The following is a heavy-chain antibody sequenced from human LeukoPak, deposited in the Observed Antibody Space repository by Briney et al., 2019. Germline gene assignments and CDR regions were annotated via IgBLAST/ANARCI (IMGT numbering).Heavy chain of an antibody. CDR1: GYSISSGYY. Sequence: SETLSLTCSVSGYSISSGYYWCWIRQPPGKGLEWIVSFYHSGSTYYNPSLKSRVTISVDTSKNQFSLKLSSVTAADTAVYYCASEYYYDSSGYYSLAHWGQGTLVTVSS. V-gene: IGHV4-38-2*02. J-gene: IGHJ4*02. CDR2: FYHSGST. CDR3: ASEYYYDSSGYYSLAH. D-gene: IGHD3-22*01.